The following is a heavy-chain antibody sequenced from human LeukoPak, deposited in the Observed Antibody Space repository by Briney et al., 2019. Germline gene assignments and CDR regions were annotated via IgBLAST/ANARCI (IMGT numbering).Heavy chain of an antibody. CDR1: GFTFSSYA. Sequence: GRSLRLSCAASGFTFSSYAMHWVRQAPGKGLEWVAVISYDGSNKYYADSVKGRFTISRDNSKNTLYLQMNSLRAEDTAVYYCARDLGWSGQFDYWGQGILVTVSS. CDR3: ARDLGWSGQFDY. CDR2: ISYDGSNK. J-gene: IGHJ4*02. V-gene: IGHV3-30*04. D-gene: IGHD3-3*01.